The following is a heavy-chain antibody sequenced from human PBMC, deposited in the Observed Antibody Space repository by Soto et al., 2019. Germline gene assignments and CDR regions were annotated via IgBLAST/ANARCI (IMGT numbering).Heavy chain of an antibody. CDR3: ARIITAAGGRRYFDL. V-gene: IGHV3-11*05. D-gene: IGHD6-13*01. CDR2: INSSSSYT. CDR1: GFTFSDYY. Sequence: QVQLVESGGGLVKPGGSLRLSCAASGFTFSDYYMSWIRQAPGTGLEWVSYINSSSSYTNYADSVKGRFTISRDNAKNSLYLQMTSLRAEDTAVYYCARIITAAGGRRYFDLWGRGTLVTVSS. J-gene: IGHJ2*01.